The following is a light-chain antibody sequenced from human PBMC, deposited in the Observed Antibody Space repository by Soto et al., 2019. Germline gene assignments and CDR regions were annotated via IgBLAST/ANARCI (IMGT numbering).Light chain of an antibody. Sequence: QMTQSPSSLSASVGDRVTITCRASQGIRNDLDWYLQKPGKAPKLLIYDASSLVSGVPSRFSGSGSGTDFTLTIASLQPEDFSTYYCQQSDSTPYTFGQGTKVDIK. V-gene: IGKV1-39*01. CDR2: DAS. J-gene: IGKJ2*01. CDR3: QQSDSTPYT. CDR1: QGIRND.